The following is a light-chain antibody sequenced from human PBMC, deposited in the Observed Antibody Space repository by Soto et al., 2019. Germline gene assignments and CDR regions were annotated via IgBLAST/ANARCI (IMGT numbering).Light chain of an antibody. Sequence: QSVLTQPPSASGTPGQRVTISCSGSSSNIGSNYVYWYQQLPGTAPKLLIYSNNHRPSGVPDRFSGSKSGTSASLAISGLRSEDAADYYCAAWDDSLSGVVFGGGTKLTVL. CDR3: AAWDDSLSGVV. CDR1: SSNIGSNY. V-gene: IGLV1-47*02. J-gene: IGLJ2*01. CDR2: SNN.